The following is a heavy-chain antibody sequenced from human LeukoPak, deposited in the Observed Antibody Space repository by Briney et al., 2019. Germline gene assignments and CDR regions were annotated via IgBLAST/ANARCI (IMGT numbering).Heavy chain of an antibody. CDR1: GYSISSGYY. Sequence: SETLSLTCTVSGYSISSGYYWGWIRQPPGKGLEWIGSIYHSGSTYHNPSLKSRVTISVDTSKNQFSLKLSSVTAADTAVYYCARVAYSSSGNWFDPWGQGTLVTVSS. CDR3: ARVAYSSSGNWFDP. V-gene: IGHV4-38-2*02. D-gene: IGHD6-6*01. J-gene: IGHJ5*02. CDR2: IYHSGST.